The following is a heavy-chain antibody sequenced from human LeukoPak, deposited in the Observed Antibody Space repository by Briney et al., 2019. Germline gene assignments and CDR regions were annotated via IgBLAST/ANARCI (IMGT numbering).Heavy chain of an antibody. J-gene: IGHJ4*02. CDR2: ISGSGGST. CDR3: AKPRYYYDSSGYGY. V-gene: IGHV3-23*01. Sequence: TGGSLRLSCAASGFTFSSYWMSWVRQAPGKGLEWVSAISGSGGSTYYADSVKGRFTISRDNSKNTLYLQMNSLRAEDTAVYYCAKPRYYYDSSGYGYWGQGTLVTVSS. D-gene: IGHD3-22*01. CDR1: GFTFSSYW.